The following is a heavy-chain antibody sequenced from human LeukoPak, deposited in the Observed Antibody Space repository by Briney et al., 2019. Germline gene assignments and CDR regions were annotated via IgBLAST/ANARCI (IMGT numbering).Heavy chain of an antibody. J-gene: IGHJ5*02. CDR2: TTGYGAT. Sequence: GGSLRLSCAASGFTFSNFAMMWVRQAPGTGLQWVSTTTGYGATFYAASVRGRFTIFRDTSMNTLFLQMNSLGDEDTAVYYCAKGAAAGKVDWFDPWGQGTLVTVSS. V-gene: IGHV3-23*01. D-gene: IGHD6-13*01. CDR3: AKGAAAGKVDWFDP. CDR1: GFTFSNFA.